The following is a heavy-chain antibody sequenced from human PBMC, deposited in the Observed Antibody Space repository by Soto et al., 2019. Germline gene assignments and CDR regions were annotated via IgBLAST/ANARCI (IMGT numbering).Heavy chain of an antibody. V-gene: IGHV3-66*04. CDR1: GFTVSSDY. J-gene: IGHJ4*02. D-gene: IGHD3-3*01. CDR2: IYSGGRT. CDR3: ARRGGFWSGSYTDDY. Sequence: EVQLVESGGGLVQPGGSLRLSCAALGFTVSSDYMSWVRQAPGKGLEWVSVIYSGGRTYYADSVKGRFTISRDNSKNTLYLQMNSLRVEDTAVYYCARRGGFWSGSYTDDYWGQGTLVTVSS.